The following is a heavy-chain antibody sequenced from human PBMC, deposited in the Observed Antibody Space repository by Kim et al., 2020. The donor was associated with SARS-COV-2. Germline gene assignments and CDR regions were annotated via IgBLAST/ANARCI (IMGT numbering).Heavy chain of an antibody. Sequence: FYVESVKGRFTSSRDNAKNSLYLQMNSLRAEDTAVYYCARELPHFWVGDYWGQGTLVTVSS. D-gene: IGHD3-3*02. CDR3: ARELPHFWVGDY. J-gene: IGHJ4*02. V-gene: IGHV3-7*01.